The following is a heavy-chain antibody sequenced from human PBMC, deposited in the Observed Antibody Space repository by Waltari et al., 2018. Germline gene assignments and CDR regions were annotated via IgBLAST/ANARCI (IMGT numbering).Heavy chain of an antibody. J-gene: IGHJ3*02. CDR3: AKEDDACDI. V-gene: IGHV1-46*01. CDR2: SNPKGGYT. Sequence: QVQLVQSGAEVKKPGASVKVSCKASDHHFINYQINWVRQAPGQGLEWMEISNPKGGYTIYAQKFQGRVTVTSDTSTSTVYMELSNLRSEDTAVYYCAKEDDACDIWGQGTMVTVSS. CDR1: DHHFINYQ.